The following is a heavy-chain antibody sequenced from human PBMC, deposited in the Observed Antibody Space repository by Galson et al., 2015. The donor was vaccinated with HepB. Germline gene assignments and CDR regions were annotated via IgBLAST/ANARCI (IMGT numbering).Heavy chain of an antibody. D-gene: IGHD6-13*01. Sequence: SLRLSCAASGFNFAHYGMHWVRQAPGKGLERVSFVSNDGSKKYYADSVKGRFTISRDNSQNTVSLQLNGLRLEDSGFYYCAKDGRWRSAAGDHFHHWGQGALVAVSS. CDR1: GFNFAHYG. J-gene: IGHJ4*02. CDR2: VSNDGSKK. CDR3: AKDGRWRSAAGDHFHH. V-gene: IGHV3-30*18.